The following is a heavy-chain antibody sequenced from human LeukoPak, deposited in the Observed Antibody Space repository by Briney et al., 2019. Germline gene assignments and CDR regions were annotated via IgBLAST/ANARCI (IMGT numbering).Heavy chain of an antibody. D-gene: IGHD3-22*01. CDR1: GFTFSSYR. Sequence: GGSLRLSCAASGFTFSSYRMSWVRQAPGKGLEWVANIKQDGSEKYYVDSVKGRFTISRDNAKNSLYLQMNSLRAEDTAVYYCARDSWGNDGTYYYDSSGTFDYWGQGTLVTVSS. V-gene: IGHV3-7*03. J-gene: IGHJ4*02. CDR3: ARDSWGNDGTYYYDSSGTFDY. CDR2: IKQDGSEK.